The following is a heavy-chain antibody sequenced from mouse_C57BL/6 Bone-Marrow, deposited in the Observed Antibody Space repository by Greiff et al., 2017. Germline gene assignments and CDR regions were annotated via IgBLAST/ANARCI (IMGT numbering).Heavy chain of an antibody. V-gene: IGHV14-4*01. CDR3: TTLPITTVVGDYFDY. J-gene: IGHJ2*01. CDR2: IDPENGDT. Sequence: EVKLVESGAELVRPGASVKLSCTASGFNIKDDYMHWVKQRPEQGLEWIGWIDPENGDTEYASKFQGKATITADTSSNTAYLQLSSLTSEDTAVYYCTTLPITTVVGDYFDYWGQGTTLTVSS. CDR1: GFNIKDDY. D-gene: IGHD1-1*01.